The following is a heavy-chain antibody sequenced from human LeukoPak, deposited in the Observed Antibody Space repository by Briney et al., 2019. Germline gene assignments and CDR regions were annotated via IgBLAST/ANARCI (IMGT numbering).Heavy chain of an antibody. J-gene: IGHJ4*02. CDR3: ARMTTVTNYLDY. V-gene: IGHV4-61*01. Sequence: SETLSLTCTVSGGSVSSGSYYWSWIRQPPGKGLEWIGYIYYSGSTNYNPSLKSRVTISVDTSKNQFPLKLSSVTAADTAVYYCARMTTVTNYLDYWGQGTLVTVSS. CDR1: GGSVSSGSYY. CDR2: IYYSGST. D-gene: IGHD4-17*01.